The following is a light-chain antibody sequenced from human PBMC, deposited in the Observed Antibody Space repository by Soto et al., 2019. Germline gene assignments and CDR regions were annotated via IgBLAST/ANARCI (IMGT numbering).Light chain of an antibody. CDR3: MRALHTPTS. CDR1: QSLLHSNGYNY. V-gene: IGKV2-28*01. Sequence: DIVMTQSPLSLPVTPGEPASISCRSSQSLLHSNGYNYLDWYLQKPGQSPQLLIYLGSNRASGVPDRFSGSGSGTDFTLNISRVEAEDVGVYYCMRALHTPTSFGQGTRLEIK. CDR2: LGS. J-gene: IGKJ5*01.